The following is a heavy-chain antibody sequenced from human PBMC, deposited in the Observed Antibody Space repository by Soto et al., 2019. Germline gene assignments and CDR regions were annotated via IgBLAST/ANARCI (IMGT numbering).Heavy chain of an antibody. Sequence: GGSLRLSCAASGFTFDDYAMHWVRQAPGKGLEWVSGISWNSGSIGYADSVKGRFTISRDNAKNSLYLQMNSLRAEDTALYYCAKDRYSSGWYYFDFWGQGTLVTVS. D-gene: IGHD6-19*01. CDR3: AKDRYSSGWYYFDF. J-gene: IGHJ4*02. CDR1: GFTFDDYA. CDR2: ISWNSGSI. V-gene: IGHV3-9*01.